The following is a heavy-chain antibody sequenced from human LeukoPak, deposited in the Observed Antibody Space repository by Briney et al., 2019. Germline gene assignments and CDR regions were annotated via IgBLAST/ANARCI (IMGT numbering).Heavy chain of an antibody. V-gene: IGHV4-39*01. CDR3: ARHLLEITMVRGVIIAYFDY. J-gene: IGHJ4*02. Sequence: SETLSLTCTVSGGSISSSSYYWGWIRQPPGKGLEWIGSIYYSGSTYYNPSLKSRVTISVDTSKNQFSLKLSPVTAADTAVYYCARHLLEITMVRGVIIAYFDYWGQGTLVTVSS. D-gene: IGHD3-10*01. CDR2: IYYSGST. CDR1: GGSISSSSYY.